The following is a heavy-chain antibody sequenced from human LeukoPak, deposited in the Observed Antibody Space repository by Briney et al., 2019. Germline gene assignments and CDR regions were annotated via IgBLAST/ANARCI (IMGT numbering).Heavy chain of an antibody. CDR1: GYTFTSYD. J-gene: IGHJ4*02. V-gene: IGHV1-8*03. CDR2: INPNSGST. Sequence: ASVKVSCKASGYTFTSYDINWVRQATGQGLEWMGWINPNSGSTGYAQKFQGRVTITRNTSIRTAYMELSGLRYEDTAVYYCARGRSTGYPYYFEYWGQGTLVTVSS. D-gene: IGHD5-12*01. CDR3: ARGRSTGYPYYFEY.